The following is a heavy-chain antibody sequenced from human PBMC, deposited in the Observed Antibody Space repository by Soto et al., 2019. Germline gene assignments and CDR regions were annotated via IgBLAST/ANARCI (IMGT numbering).Heavy chain of an antibody. Sequence: PSETLSLTCTVSGGSISSYYWSWIRQPPGKGLEWIGYIYYSGSTNYNPSLKSRVTISVDTSKNQFSLKLSSVTAADTAVYYCARGEVGATPAIWFDPWGQGTLVTISS. D-gene: IGHD1-26*01. V-gene: IGHV4-59*01. J-gene: IGHJ5*02. CDR2: IYYSGST. CDR1: GGSISSYY. CDR3: ARGEVGATPAIWFDP.